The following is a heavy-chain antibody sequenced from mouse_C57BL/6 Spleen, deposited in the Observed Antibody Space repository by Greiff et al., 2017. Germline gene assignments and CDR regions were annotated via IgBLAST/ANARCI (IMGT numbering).Heavy chain of an antibody. V-gene: IGHV1-54*01. CDR3: ARRFYYGSGGFAY. CDR1: GYAFTNYL. CDR2: INTGSGGT. Sequence: QVQLQQSGAELVRPGTSVKVSCKASGYAFTNYLIEWVKQRPGQGLEWIGVINTGSGGTNYNEKFKGKATLTADKSPSTANMQLSRLTSEDSAVYFCARRFYYGSGGFAYWGQGTLVTVSA. D-gene: IGHD1-1*01. J-gene: IGHJ3*01.